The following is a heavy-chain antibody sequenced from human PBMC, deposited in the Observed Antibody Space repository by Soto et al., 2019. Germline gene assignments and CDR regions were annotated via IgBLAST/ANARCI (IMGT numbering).Heavy chain of an antibody. CDR3: AHSSGGFDP. CDR2: IYWDDDK. Sequence: QITLKESGPTLVKPTQTLTLTCTFSGFSLSTSGVGVGWIRQPPGKALEWLALIYWDDDKRYSPSLKSRLTNAQDTSQSQADLTMTNVHPVDTATYDCAHSSGGFDPSGQGTLVTVSS. V-gene: IGHV2-5*02. CDR1: GFSLSTSGVG. D-gene: IGHD6-25*01. J-gene: IGHJ5*02.